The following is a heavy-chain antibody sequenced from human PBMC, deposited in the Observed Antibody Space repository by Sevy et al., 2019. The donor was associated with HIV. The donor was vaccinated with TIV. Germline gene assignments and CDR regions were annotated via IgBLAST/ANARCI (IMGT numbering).Heavy chain of an antibody. V-gene: IGHV3-7*01. Sequence: GGSLILSCAASGFTFSSFFMSWVRQAPGKGLEWVANIKQDGSEKYYVDSVKGRFTISRDNARNSVYLQMNSLRAEDTGVYYCARDLTAPYYYYGMDVWGQGTMVTVSS. D-gene: IGHD1-20*01. J-gene: IGHJ6*02. CDR1: GFTFSSFF. CDR2: IKQDGSEK. CDR3: ARDLTAPYYYYGMDV.